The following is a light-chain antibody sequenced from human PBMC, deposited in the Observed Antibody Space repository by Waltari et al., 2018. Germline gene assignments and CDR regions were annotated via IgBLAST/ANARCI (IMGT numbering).Light chain of an antibody. CDR2: AAS. CDR1: QSISRY. J-gene: IGKJ1*01. Sequence: IVLTQSPGTLSLSPGERATLSCRASQSISRYLAWYQQKPGQAPRLLIYAASGRATGIPDRFSGSGSGTDFSLTISRLEPEDFAVYFCQNHERLPAVFGQGTKVEIK. V-gene: IGKV3-20*01. CDR3: QNHERLPAV.